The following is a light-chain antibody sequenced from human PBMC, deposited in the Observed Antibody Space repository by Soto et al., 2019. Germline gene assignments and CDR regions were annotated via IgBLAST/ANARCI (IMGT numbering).Light chain of an antibody. CDR2: GAS. V-gene: IGKV3-20*01. J-gene: IGKJ2*01. CDR1: QSVSSSY. CDR3: QQYGNSPYT. Sequence: EIVLTQSPGTLSLSPGERATLYCRASQSVSSSYLAWYQQKPGQAPRLIIYGASDRATGIPDRFSGSGSGTDFTLTISRLEPEDFAVYYCQQYGNSPYTFGQGTKLEIK.